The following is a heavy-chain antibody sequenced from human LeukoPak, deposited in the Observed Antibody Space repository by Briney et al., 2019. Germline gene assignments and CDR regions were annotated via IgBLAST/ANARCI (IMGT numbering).Heavy chain of an antibody. J-gene: IGHJ5*02. CDR1: GGSFSGYF. CDR2: INRGGST. Sequence: PSETLSLTCAVYGGSFSGYFWSWIRQPPGKGLEWIGEINRGGSTNYNPSLKSRVTISVDTSKNQFSLKLSSVTAADTAVYYCARESLTWLQSRTSWFDPWGQGTLVTVSS. V-gene: IGHV4-34*01. D-gene: IGHD5-24*01. CDR3: ARESLTWLQSRTSWFDP.